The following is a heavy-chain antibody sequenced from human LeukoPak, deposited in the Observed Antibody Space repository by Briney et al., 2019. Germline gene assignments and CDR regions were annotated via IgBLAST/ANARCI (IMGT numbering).Heavy chain of an antibody. D-gene: IGHD2-15*01. Sequence: PSETLSLTCTVSGGSVSGDPYYWSWIQQPPGKGPEWIGHISYSGNINSNPSLRSRVTASVDTSKNQFSLKLSSVTAADTAVYYCARYCTGANCYSNRGAFGIWGRGTMVTVSS. J-gene: IGHJ3*02. CDR2: ISYSGNI. CDR3: ARYCTGANCYSNRGAFGI. CDR1: GGSVSGDPYY. V-gene: IGHV4-61*01.